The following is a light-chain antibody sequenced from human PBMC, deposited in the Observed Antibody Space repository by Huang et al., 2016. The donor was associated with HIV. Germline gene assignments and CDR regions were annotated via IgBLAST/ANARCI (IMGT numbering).Light chain of an antibody. V-gene: IGKV3-15*01. J-gene: IGKJ1*01. Sequence: ETVMMQSPTILSVSPGEAATLSCRSSHSVSTDLAVYQQKPGPAPRLLIFGASTRATGIPARFSGSGSGTDFTLTISSPRSEDFAIYYCQQYNNWPPWTFGQGTKVEIK. CDR3: QQYNNWPPWT. CDR2: GAS. CDR1: HSVSTD.